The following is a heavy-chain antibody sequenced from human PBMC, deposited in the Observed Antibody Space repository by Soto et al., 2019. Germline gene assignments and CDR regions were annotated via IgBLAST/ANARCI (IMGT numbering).Heavy chain of an antibody. CDR3: ARSYRRYCSGGSCYSYYYYYMDV. CDR1: GGSISSYY. Sequence: SETLSLTCTVSGGSISSYYWIWIRQPPGKGLERIGYIYYSGSTNYNPSLKSRVTISVDTSKNQFSLKLSSVTAADTAVYYCARSYRRYCSGGSCYSYYYYYMDVWGKGTTVTVSS. CDR2: IYYSGST. D-gene: IGHD2-15*01. J-gene: IGHJ6*03. V-gene: IGHV4-59*01.